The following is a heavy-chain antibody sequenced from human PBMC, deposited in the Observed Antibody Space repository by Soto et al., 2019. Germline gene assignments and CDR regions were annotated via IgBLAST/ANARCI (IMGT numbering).Heavy chain of an antibody. D-gene: IGHD6-13*01. J-gene: IGHJ4*02. Sequence: QVQLVESGGGVVQPGRSLRLSCAASVFTFSSYGMHWVRQAPGKGLEWVAVISYDGSNKYYADSVKGRFTISRDNSKNTLCLQMTSMGSEDTVVYYCAKDLSDYSSRWRLYFAYSGQGTMIAVS. V-gene: IGHV3-30*18. CDR1: VFTFSSYG. CDR3: AKDLSDYSSRWRLYFAY. CDR2: ISYDGSNK.